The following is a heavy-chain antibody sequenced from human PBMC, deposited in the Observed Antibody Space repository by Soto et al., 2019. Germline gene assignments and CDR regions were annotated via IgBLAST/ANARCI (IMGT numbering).Heavy chain of an antibody. CDR1: GASMSSGGYY. D-gene: IGHD3-22*01. J-gene: IGHJ4*02. Sequence: SETLSLTCTVSGASMSSGGYYWTWIRQSPGKGLEWIGDFHSSGSPHHNPSLKNRVSISEDRSKNEFSLKLSSVTAADTAIYYCAREFYYDSSGIGFDSWGQGTLVTVSS. CDR3: AREFYYDSSGIGFDS. V-gene: IGHV4-61*08. CDR2: FHSSGSP.